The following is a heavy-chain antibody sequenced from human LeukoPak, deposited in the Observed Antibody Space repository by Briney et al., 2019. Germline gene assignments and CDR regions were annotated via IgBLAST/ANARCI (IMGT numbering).Heavy chain of an antibody. CDR2: IYYSGST. J-gene: IGHJ6*04. Sequence: SETLSLTCTVSGGSVSSGSYYWSWIRQPPGKGLXWIGYIYYSGSTNYNPSLKSRVTISVDTSKNQFSLKLSSVTAADTAVYYCAGTYCSSTSCYDAPYYYYGMDVWGKGTTVTVSS. CDR3: AGTYCSSTSCYDAPYYYYGMDV. V-gene: IGHV4-61*01. CDR1: GGSVSSGSYY. D-gene: IGHD2-2*01.